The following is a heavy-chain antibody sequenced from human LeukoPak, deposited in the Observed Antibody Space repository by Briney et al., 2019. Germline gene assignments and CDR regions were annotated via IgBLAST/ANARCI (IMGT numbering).Heavy chain of an antibody. Sequence: ASVKVSCKASGYTLTRYGISWVRQAPGQGLEWMGWISAYNGNTNYAQKIQGRVTMTTDTSTSTAYMELRSLRSDDTAVYYCARDFDFWSAPSSYYMDVWGKGTTVTVSS. CDR3: ARDFDFWSAPSSYYMDV. J-gene: IGHJ6*03. CDR2: ISAYNGNT. V-gene: IGHV1-18*01. CDR1: GYTLTRYG. D-gene: IGHD3-3*01.